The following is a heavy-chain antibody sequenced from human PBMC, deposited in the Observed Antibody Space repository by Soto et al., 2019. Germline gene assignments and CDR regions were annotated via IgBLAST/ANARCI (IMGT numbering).Heavy chain of an antibody. CDR3: AREYYDYVCGSYRYSKFDY. Sequence: QVQLVQSGAEVKKPGASVKVSCKASGYTFTSYGISWVRQAPGQGLEWMGWISAYNGNTNYAQQLQGRVTMTTDTSTSTAYMELTSLRSDDTAVYYCAREYYDYVCGSYRYSKFDYWGQGTLFTFSS. V-gene: IGHV1-18*01. D-gene: IGHD3-16*02. CDR1: GYTFTSYG. J-gene: IGHJ4*02. CDR2: ISAYNGNT.